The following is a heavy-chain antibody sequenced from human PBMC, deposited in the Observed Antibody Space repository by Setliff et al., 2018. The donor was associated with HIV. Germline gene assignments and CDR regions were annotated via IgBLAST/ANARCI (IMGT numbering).Heavy chain of an antibody. J-gene: IGHJ4*02. CDR3: ARASPGVVMIPDS. CDR2: ISPGGSFM. Sequence: GGSLRLSCAASGSDFTSYTMTWVRQAPGKGLEWVASISPGGSFMYYGDSIQGRFTISRDDAKSSLYLQMNSLKVEDTATYFCARASPGVVMIPDSWGQGTLVTVSS. V-gene: IGHV3-21*01. CDR1: GSDFTSYT. D-gene: IGHD3-22*01.